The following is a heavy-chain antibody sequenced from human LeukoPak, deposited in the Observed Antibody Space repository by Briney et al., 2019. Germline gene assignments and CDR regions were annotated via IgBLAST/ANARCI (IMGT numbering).Heavy chain of an antibody. V-gene: IGHV3-21*01. J-gene: IGHJ4*02. D-gene: IGHD6-19*01. Sequence: SGGSLRLSCAASGLTFSSYSMNWVRQAPGKGLEWVSSISSSSSYIYYADSVKGRFTISRDNAKNSLYLQMNSLRAEDTAVYYCARGEVAVAGTWGQGTLVTVSS. CDR2: ISSSSSYI. CDR3: ARGEVAVAGT. CDR1: GLTFSSYS.